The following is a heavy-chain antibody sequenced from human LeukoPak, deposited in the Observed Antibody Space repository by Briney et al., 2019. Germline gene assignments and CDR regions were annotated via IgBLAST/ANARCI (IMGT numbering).Heavy chain of an antibody. CDR2: ITNSGGST. V-gene: IGHV3-23*01. CDR3: AKGGMTGYYPYDY. CDR1: GFTFSNYA. Sequence: GGSLRLSCAASGFTFSNYAMYWVRQAPGKGLEWVSSITNSGGSTNYADSVKGRFTISRDNSKNTLYLQMNSLRAEDMALYYYAKGGMTGYYPYDYWGQGTLVTVSS. D-gene: IGHD3-9*01. J-gene: IGHJ4*02.